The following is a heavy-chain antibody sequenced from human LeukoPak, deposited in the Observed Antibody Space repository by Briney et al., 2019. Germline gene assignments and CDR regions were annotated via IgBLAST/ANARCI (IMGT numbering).Heavy chain of an antibody. V-gene: IGHV3-30-3*01. Sequence: PGGSLRLSCAASGFTFSSYAMHWVRQAPGKGLEWVAVISYDGSNKYYADSVKGRFTISRDNSKNTLYLQMNSLRAEDTAVYYCARVLYCSSTSCYNNYYYYYMDVWGKGTTVTVSS. CDR3: ARVLYCSSTSCYNNYYYYYMDV. CDR2: ISYDGSNK. CDR1: GFTFSSYA. J-gene: IGHJ6*03. D-gene: IGHD2-2*02.